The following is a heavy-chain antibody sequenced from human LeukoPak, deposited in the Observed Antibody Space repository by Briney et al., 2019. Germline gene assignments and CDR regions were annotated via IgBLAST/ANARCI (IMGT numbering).Heavy chain of an antibody. CDR2: IIPILGIA. CDR3: ARGPSSYGGYYYGMDV. Sequence: SVKVSCKASGGTFSSYAISWVRQAPGQGLEWMGRIIPILGIANYAQKFQGRVTITADKSTSTAYMELGSLRSEDTAVYYCARGPSSYGGYYYGMDVWGQGTTVTVSS. CDR1: GGTFSSYA. J-gene: IGHJ6*02. V-gene: IGHV1-69*04. D-gene: IGHD4/OR15-4a*01.